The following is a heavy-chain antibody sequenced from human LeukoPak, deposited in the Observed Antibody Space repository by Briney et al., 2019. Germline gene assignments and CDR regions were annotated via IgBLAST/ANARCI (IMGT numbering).Heavy chain of an antibody. J-gene: IGHJ6*03. Sequence: SETLSLTCAVYGGSFSGYYWSWVRQPPGKGLEWIGEINHSGSTNYNPSLKSRVTISVDTSKNQFSLKLSSVTAADTAVYYCARSSVPYYYYNYYMDVWGKGTTVTVSS. CDR2: INHSGST. CDR3: ARSSVPYYYYNYYMDV. V-gene: IGHV4-34*01. CDR1: GGSFSGYY. D-gene: IGHD3-22*01.